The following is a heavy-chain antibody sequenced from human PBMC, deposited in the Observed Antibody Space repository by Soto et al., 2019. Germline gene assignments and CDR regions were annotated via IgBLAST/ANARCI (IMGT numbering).Heavy chain of an antibody. D-gene: IGHD2-2*01. V-gene: IGHV1-2*02. J-gene: IGHJ4*02. CDR2: INPNSGDT. CDR1: GYTFTGYY. Sequence: ASVKVSCKTSGYTFTGYYTHWVRQTPGQGLEWMGWINPNSGDTHYAQKFQGRVTMTRDMSISTAYLELSRLRSDDTAMYYCTREANYCSSTNCHIDYWGQGALVTVSS. CDR3: TREANYCSSTNCHIDY.